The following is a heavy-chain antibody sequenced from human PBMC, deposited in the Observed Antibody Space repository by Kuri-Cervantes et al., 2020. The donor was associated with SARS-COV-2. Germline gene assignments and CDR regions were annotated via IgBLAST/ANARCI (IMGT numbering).Heavy chain of an antibody. J-gene: IGHJ4*02. CDR2: IYYSGST. D-gene: IGHD6-6*01. CDR1: GGSISSYY. Sequence: ESLKISCTVSGGSISSYYWGWIRQPPGKGLEWIGSIYYSGSTYYNPSLKSRVTISVDTSKNQFSLKLSSVTAADTAVYYCARRNPTSSSSFDYWGQGTLVTVSS. CDR3: ARRNPTSSSSFDY. V-gene: IGHV4-39*01.